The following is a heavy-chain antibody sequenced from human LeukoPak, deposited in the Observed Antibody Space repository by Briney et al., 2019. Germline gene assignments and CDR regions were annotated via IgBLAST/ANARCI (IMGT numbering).Heavy chain of an antibody. V-gene: IGHV1-69*13. Sequence: SVKVSCKASGGSFSRYAISWVRQAPGQGLEWMGGIIPIFGTANYAQKFQGRVTITADESTSTAYMELSSLRSEDTAVYYCARARGRPRYYDSSGCYDYWGQGTLVTVSS. D-gene: IGHD3-22*01. CDR2: IIPIFGTA. CDR3: ARARGRPRYYDSSGCYDY. CDR1: GGSFSRYA. J-gene: IGHJ4*02.